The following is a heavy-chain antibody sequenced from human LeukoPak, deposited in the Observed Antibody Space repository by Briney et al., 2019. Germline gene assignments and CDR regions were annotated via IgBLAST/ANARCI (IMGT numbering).Heavy chain of an antibody. J-gene: IGHJ4*02. D-gene: IGHD3-22*01. Sequence: GGSLRLSCAASGFTFSSYAMSWVRQAPGKGLEWVSGISGSGDNTYYADSVKGRFTISRDNSKNTLYVQVNSLGTEDTAAYYCARGSYDDSSGSFYFDYWGQGTLVTVSS. CDR2: ISGSGDNT. CDR1: GFTFSSYA. V-gene: IGHV3-23*01. CDR3: ARGSYDDSSGSFYFDY.